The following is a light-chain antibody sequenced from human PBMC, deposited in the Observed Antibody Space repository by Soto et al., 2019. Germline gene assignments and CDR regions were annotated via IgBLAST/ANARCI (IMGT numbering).Light chain of an antibody. CDR3: QQYANSRT. V-gene: IGKV3-20*01. J-gene: IGKJ1*01. CDR1: QSVSINY. CDR2: GTS. Sequence: EIVLTQSPGTLSLSPGERASLSFRASQSVSINYLAWYQQKPGQAPRLLIYGTSNRASGIPDRFSGSGSGTDFTLSISGLEPEDFAVYFCQQYANSRTFGQGTKV.